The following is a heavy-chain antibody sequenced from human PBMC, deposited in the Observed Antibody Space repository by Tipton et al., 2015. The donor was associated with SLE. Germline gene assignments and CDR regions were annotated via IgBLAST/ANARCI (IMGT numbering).Heavy chain of an antibody. CDR1: GFTFSNYG. CDR2: IFTIGST. V-gene: IGHV4-4*08. Sequence: LRLSCAASGFTFSNYGMNWVRQAPGEGLEWVGHIFTIGSTNYNPSLKSRVTISLDMSKNQISLKLSSAAAADTAMYYCAREKVAPRGLSYFDYWGQGALFTGSS. J-gene: IGHJ4*02. D-gene: IGHD2-15*01. CDR3: AREKVAPRGLSYFDY.